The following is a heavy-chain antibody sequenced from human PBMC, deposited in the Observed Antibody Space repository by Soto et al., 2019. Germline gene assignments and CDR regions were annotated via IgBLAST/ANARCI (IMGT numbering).Heavy chain of an antibody. CDR3: ATRITVFGLLIPPFDP. Sequence: SETLSLTCAVYGGSVNGYYWNWIRQPPGKGLEWIGEINHTGGTHYNPSLKSRVTMSVDTSKNQFSLRLSSVTAADTAIYYCATRITVFGLLIPPFDPWGQGTQVIVSS. D-gene: IGHD3-3*01. J-gene: IGHJ5*02. CDR1: GGSVNGYY. V-gene: IGHV4-34*01. CDR2: INHTGGT.